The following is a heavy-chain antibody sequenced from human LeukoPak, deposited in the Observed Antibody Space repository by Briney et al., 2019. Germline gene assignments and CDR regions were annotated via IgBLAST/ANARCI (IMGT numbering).Heavy chain of an antibody. V-gene: IGHV3-53*01. CDR3: AQDYYDSSGYYPRY. Sequence: PGGSLRLSCTVSGFTVSSNSMSWVRQAPGKGLEWVSFIYSDNTHYSDSVKGRFTISRDNSKNTLYLQMNSLRAEDTAVYYCAQDYYDSSGYYPRYWGQGTLVTVSS. CDR2: IYSDNT. J-gene: IGHJ4*02. D-gene: IGHD3-22*01. CDR1: GFTVSSNS.